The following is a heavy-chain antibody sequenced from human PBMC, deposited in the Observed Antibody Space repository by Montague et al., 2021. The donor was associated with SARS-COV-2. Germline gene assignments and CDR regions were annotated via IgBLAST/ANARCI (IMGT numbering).Heavy chain of an antibody. D-gene: IGHD3-3*01. CDR2: TSYSGST. CDR3: ARWGEYYDSPYYYYAMDV. Sequence: SETLSLTCSVSGGSISTYYLSWIRQPPGKGLERIGYTSYSGSTDYNPSLKSRVTISIDTSKNQFSLKLGSVTAADTAVYYCARWGEYYDSPYYYYAMDVWGQGTTVTVSS. V-gene: IGHV4-59*12. J-gene: IGHJ6*02. CDR1: GGSISTYY.